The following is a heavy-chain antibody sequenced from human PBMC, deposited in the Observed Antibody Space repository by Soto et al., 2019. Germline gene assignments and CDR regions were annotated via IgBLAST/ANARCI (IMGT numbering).Heavy chain of an antibody. CDR2: ISYDGSNT. CDR1: GFTFSNYA. Sequence: QVQLVESGGGVVQPGRSLGLSCAASGFTFSNYAMQWVRQAPGKGLEWLSVISYDGSNTYYADSVKGRFTISKDNFKNILYLQMNSLRPEDTAVYYCARGAFVDTAVVLPPHSGLDVW. D-gene: IGHD5-18*01. V-gene: IGHV3-30-3*01. CDR3: ARGAFVDTAVVLPPHSGLDV. J-gene: IGHJ6*01.